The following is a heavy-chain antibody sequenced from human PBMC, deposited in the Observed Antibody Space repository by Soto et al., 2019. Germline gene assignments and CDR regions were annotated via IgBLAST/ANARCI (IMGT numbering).Heavy chain of an antibody. Sequence: QVQLQESGPGLVKPSETLSLTCTVSGGSISSYYWSWIRQPPGKGLEWIGYIYYSGSTNYNPSLKSRVTISVDTSKNQFSLKLSSVTAADTAVYYCAREGWYYDSSGCLRETNWYFDLWGRGTLVTVSS. CDR2: IYYSGST. CDR1: GGSISSYY. J-gene: IGHJ2*01. D-gene: IGHD3-22*01. V-gene: IGHV4-59*01. CDR3: AREGWYYDSSGCLRETNWYFDL.